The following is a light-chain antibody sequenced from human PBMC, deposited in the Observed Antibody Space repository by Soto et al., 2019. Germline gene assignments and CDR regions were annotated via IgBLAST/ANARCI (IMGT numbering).Light chain of an antibody. CDR2: DNN. CDR1: SSNIGKNF. V-gene: IGLV1-51*01. CDR3: GTWDTSLSAVV. J-gene: IGLJ2*01. Sequence: QSVLTQPPSVSAAPGQKVTISCSGSSSNIGKNFVSWYQQLPGTAPKLLTYDNNERPSGIPARFSASGSGTSATLGITGLQTGDEADYYCGTWDTSLSAVVFGGGTKLTVL.